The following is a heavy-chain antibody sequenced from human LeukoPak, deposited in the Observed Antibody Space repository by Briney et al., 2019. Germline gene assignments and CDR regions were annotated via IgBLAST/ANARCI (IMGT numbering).Heavy chain of an antibody. CDR2: IYPGDSAT. J-gene: IGHJ6*03. V-gene: IGHV5-51*01. Sequence: GESRHCSCQGSAYSFTSYCIGWARHITRQGMDWIGFIYPGDSATRYSPCFQGQVTISADKSISPAYLQWGSLKASDTATYYCARSALYCSSTVCPPYMDVWGKGTTVTVSS. CDR1: AYSFTSYC. D-gene: IGHD2-2*01. CDR3: ARSALYCSSTVCPPYMDV.